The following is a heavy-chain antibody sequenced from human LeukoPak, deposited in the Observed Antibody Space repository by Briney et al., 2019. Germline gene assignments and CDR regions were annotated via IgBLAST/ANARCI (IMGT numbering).Heavy chain of an antibody. CDR2: ISSSSSTI. CDR3: ARDGGSWLRY. V-gene: IGHV3-48*04. J-gene: IGHJ4*02. D-gene: IGHD5-12*01. CDR1: GFTFSSYS. Sequence: GGSLRLSCAASGFTFSSYSMNWVRQAPGKGLEWVSYISSSSSTIYYADSVKGRFTISRDNAKNSLYLQMNSLRAEDTAVYYCARDGGSWLRYWGQGTLVTVSS.